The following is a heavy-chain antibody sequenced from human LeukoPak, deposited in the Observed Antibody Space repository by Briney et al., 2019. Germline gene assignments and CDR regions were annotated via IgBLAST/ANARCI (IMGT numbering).Heavy chain of an antibody. CDR2: IRYDGSDK. Sequence: GGSLRLSCAASGFTFSTYGMHWVRQAPGKGLEWVAFIRYDGSDKYYAESVKGRFTISRDNSKNTLFLQMNSLRAEDTAVFHCAKDKAAAGTIYFDVWGKGTTVTASS. CDR1: GFTFSTYG. CDR3: AKDKAAAGTIYFDV. J-gene: IGHJ6*03. D-gene: IGHD6-13*01. V-gene: IGHV3-30*02.